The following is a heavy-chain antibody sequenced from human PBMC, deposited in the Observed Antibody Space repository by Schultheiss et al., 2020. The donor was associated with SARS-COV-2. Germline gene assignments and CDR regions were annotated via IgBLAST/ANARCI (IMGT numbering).Heavy chain of an antibody. CDR2: ISGSGGST. D-gene: IGHD6-13*01. Sequence: GGSLRLSCAASGFTFSSYAMSWVRQAPGKGLEWVSAISGSGGSTYYADSVKGRFTISRDNSKNTLYLQMNSLRAEDTAVYYCAKEGAAAHYYYYYMDVWGKGTTVTVSS. CDR3: AKEGAAAHYYYYYMDV. J-gene: IGHJ6*03. V-gene: IGHV3-23*01. CDR1: GFTFSSYA.